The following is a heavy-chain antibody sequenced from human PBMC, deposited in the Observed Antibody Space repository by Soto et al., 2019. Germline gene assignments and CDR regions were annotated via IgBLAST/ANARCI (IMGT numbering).Heavy chain of an antibody. CDR1: GGSFSGYY. V-gene: IGHV4-34*01. Sequence: PSETLSLTCAVYGGSFSGYYWSWIRQPPGKGLEWIGEINHSGSTNYNPSLKSRVTISVDTSKNQFSLKLSSVTAADTAVYYCARGGLRLGELSYSTHPDYWGQGILVTVSS. D-gene: IGHD3-16*02. CDR2: INHSGST. J-gene: IGHJ4*02. CDR3: ARGGLRLGELSYSTHPDY.